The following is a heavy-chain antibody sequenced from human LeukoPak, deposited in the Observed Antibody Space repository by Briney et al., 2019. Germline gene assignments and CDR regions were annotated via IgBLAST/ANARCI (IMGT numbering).Heavy chain of an antibody. V-gene: IGHV4-34*01. CDR2: INHSGST. CDR3: ARPLSLGYCSGGSCYGRGAWFDR. CDR1: GGSISGYY. Sequence: SETLSLTCAVYGGSISGYYWSWIRQPPGKGLEWIGEINHSGSTNYNPSLKSRVTISVDTSKNQFSLKLRSVTAADTAVYYCARPLSLGYCSGGSCYGRGAWFDRWGQGTLVTVSS. J-gene: IGHJ5*02. D-gene: IGHD2-15*01.